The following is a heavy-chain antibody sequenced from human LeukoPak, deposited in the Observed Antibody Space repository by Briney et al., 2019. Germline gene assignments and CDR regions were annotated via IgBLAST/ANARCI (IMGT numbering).Heavy chain of an antibody. V-gene: IGHV4-38-2*02. J-gene: IGHJ5*02. Sequence: SETVSLTCTVSGYSISSGYYWGWIRQPPGKGLEWIGEINHSGSTNYNPSLKSRVTISVDTSKNQFSLKLSSVTAADTAVYYCARDRHLTNWFDPWGQGTLVTVSS. D-gene: IGHD3-3*02. CDR2: INHSGST. CDR3: ARDRHLTNWFDP. CDR1: GYSISSGYY.